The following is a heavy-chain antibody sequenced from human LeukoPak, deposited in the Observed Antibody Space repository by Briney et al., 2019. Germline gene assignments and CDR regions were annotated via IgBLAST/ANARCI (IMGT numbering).Heavy chain of an antibody. CDR3: AREVQGEFLYSSSWYYFDY. CDR1: GGTFSSYA. D-gene: IGHD6-13*01. V-gene: IGHV1-69*01. CDR2: IIPIFGTA. Sequence: SVKVSCKATGGTFSSYAISWVRQAPGQGLEWMGGIIPIFGTANYAQKFQGRVTITADESTSTAYMELSSLRSEDTAVYYCAREVQGEFLYSSSWYYFDYWGQGTLVTVSS. J-gene: IGHJ4*02.